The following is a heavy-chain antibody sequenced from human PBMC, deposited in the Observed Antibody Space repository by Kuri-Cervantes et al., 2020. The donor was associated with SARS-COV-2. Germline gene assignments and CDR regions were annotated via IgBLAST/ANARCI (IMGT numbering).Heavy chain of an antibody. CDR2: ISSSSSTI. CDR1: GFTISSYS. V-gene: IGHV3-48*02. J-gene: IGHJ2*01. CDR3: ARESRDAYNLGSFDL. D-gene: IGHD5-24*01. Sequence: GESLKISCAASGFTISSYSMNWVRQAPGKGLEWVSYISSSSSTIYYADSVKGRFTISRDNAKNSLYLQMNSLRDEDTAVYYCARESRDAYNLGSFDLWGRGTLVTVSS.